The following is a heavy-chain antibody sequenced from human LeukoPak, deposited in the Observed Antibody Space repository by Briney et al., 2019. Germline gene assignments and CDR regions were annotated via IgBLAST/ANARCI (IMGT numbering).Heavy chain of an antibody. V-gene: IGHV1-69*05. J-gene: IGHJ4*02. CDR3: ANGDITGTEGFDY. Sequence: SVKVSCKASGGTFSSYAISWVQQAPGQGLEWMGGIIPIFGTANYAQKFQGRVTITTDESTSTAYMELSSLRAEDTAVYYCANGDITGTEGFDYWGQGTLVTVSS. CDR1: GGTFSSYA. CDR2: IIPIFGTA. D-gene: IGHD1-7*01.